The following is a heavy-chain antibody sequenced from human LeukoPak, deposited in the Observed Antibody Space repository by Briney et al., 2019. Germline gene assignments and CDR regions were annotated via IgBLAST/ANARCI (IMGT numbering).Heavy chain of an antibody. D-gene: IGHD3-10*01. J-gene: IGHJ5*02. CDR3: ARAHYGSGSYNWFDP. V-gene: IGHV4-59*01. CDR2: IYYSGST. CDR1: GGSFSSYY. Sequence: KPSETLSLTCTVSGGSFSSYYWSWIRQPPGKGLEWIGYIYYSGSTNYNPSLKSRVTISVDTSKNQFSLKLSSVTAADTAVYYCARAHYGSGSYNWFDPWGQGTLVTVSS.